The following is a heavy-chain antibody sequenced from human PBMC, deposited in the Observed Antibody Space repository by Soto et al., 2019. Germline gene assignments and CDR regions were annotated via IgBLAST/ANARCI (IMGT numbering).Heavy chain of an antibody. J-gene: IGHJ4*02. V-gene: IGHV3-23*01. D-gene: IGHD3-22*01. CDR2: ISGSGGST. CDR3: AKDRQFRNNYYDSSGYYYDSRGPGLDY. Sequence: PGGSLRLSCAASGFTFSSYAMSWVRQAPGKGLEWVSVISGSGGSTYYADSVKGRFTISRDNSKNTLYLQMNSLRAEDTAVYYCAKDRQFRNNYYDSSGYYYDSRGPGLDYWGQGTLVTVSS. CDR1: GFTFSSYA.